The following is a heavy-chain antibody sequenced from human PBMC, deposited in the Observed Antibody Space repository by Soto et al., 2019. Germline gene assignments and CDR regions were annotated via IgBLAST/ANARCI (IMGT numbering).Heavy chain of an antibody. Sequence: PGGSLRLSCAASGFTFSSFSMNWVRQAPGKGLEWVSYISSSSTTVYYADSVRGRFTISRDNAKNSLYLQMNSLRAEDTAVYYCAKVDLEWLAPPHYYYYYGMDVWGQGTTVTVSS. CDR2: ISSSSTTV. CDR1: GFTFSSFS. J-gene: IGHJ6*02. CDR3: AKVDLEWLAPPHYYYYYGMDV. V-gene: IGHV3-48*01. D-gene: IGHD6-19*01.